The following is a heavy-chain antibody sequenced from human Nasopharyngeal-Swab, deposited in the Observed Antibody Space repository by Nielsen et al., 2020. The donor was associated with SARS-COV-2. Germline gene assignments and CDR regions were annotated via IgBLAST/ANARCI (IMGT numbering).Heavy chain of an antibody. Sequence: ASVKVSCKASGYTFTSYDINWVRQATGQGLEWMGWMNPNSGNTGYAQKFQGRVTITADESTSTAYMELSSLRSEDTAVYYCTTQLGDAFDIWGQGTMVTVSS. D-gene: IGHD6-6*01. CDR1: GYTFTSYD. CDR3: TTQLGDAFDI. J-gene: IGHJ3*02. CDR2: MNPNSGNT. V-gene: IGHV1-8*01.